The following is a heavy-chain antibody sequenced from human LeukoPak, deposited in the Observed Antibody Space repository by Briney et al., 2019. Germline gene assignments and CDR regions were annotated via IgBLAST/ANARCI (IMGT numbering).Heavy chain of an antibody. CDR1: GYTFTSYG. CDR3: ASTYYYDSSGYPLDY. V-gene: IGHV1-18*01. J-gene: IGHJ4*02. CDR2: ISAYNGNT. D-gene: IGHD3-22*01. Sequence: GASVKVSCKASGYTFTSYGISWVRQAPGQGLEWMGWISAYNGNTNYAQKLQGRVTMTTDTSTSTAYMELRSLRSDDTAVYYCASTYYYDSSGYPLDYWGQGTLVTVSS.